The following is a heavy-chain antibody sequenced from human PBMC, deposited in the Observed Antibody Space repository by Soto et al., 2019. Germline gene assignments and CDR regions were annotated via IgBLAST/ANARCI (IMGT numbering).Heavy chain of an antibody. V-gene: IGHV2-70*13. CDR1: GSSLNASGMC. D-gene: IGHD5-18*01. J-gene: IGHJ4*02. Sequence: SGLTLVNPTQTLTLTCTFSGSSLNASGMCLTWIRQPPGRALEWLATIDWDGDKYYTSSLATRLTISKDTSKNQVALTMTNMQPVDTGTYFCARMRGSYISPLDSWGQGALVTVSS. CDR2: IDWDGDK. CDR3: ARMRGSYISPLDS.